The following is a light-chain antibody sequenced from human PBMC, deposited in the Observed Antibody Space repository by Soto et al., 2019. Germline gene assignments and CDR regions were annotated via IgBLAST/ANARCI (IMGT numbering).Light chain of an antibody. Sequence: EIVLTQSPATLSLSPGERATLSCKASQNVNNHLVWYQQKSGQAPRLVIYDTSTRDSDFPARFSGRGSGTDFTLTISSLEPEDFAVYYCQQRTSWPPTFGQGTRLDIK. CDR1: QNVNNH. CDR3: QQRTSWPPT. V-gene: IGKV3-11*01. J-gene: IGKJ5*01. CDR2: DTS.